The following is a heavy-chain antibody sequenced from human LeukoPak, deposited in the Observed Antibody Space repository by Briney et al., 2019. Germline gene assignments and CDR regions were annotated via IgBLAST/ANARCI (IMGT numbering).Heavy chain of an antibody. CDR3: TTVYN. CDR1: GFAFNNYT. J-gene: IGHJ4*02. CDR2: ISGSGDST. V-gene: IGHV3-23*01. D-gene: IGHD1-14*01. Sequence: GGSLRLSCVSSGFAFNNYTMRWVRQAPGKGLEWVSGISGSGDSTHYADSVKGRFTISRDNSKNTLYLQMNSLKTEDTAVYYCTTVYNWGQGTLVTVSS.